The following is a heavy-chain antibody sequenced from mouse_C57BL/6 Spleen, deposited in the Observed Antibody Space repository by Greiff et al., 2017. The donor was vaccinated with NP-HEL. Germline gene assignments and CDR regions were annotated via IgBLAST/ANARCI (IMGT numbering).Heavy chain of an antibody. CDR2: INPGSGGT. Sequence: VQGVESGAELVRPGTSVKVSCKASGYAFTNYLIEWVKQRPGQGLEWIGVINPGSGGTNYNEKFKGKATLTADKSSSTAYMQLSSLTSEDSAVYFCARDYYAFDYWGQGTTLTVSS. J-gene: IGHJ2*01. D-gene: IGHD1-1*01. CDR3: ARDYYAFDY. V-gene: IGHV1-54*01. CDR1: GYAFTNYL.